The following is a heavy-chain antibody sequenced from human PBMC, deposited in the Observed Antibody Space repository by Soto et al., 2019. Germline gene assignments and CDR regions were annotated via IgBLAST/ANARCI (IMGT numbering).Heavy chain of an antibody. Sequence: GGSLSHSCGASGFPFSSYSMSSVRQDPGKGLEWVSAISGSDGSTYYADSVKGRFTISRDNSKDTLYLQINSLRDVDTAVYYCATGEVIVVVPATFDYWGQGTLVTVSS. CDR3: ATGEVIVVVPATFDY. CDR2: ISGSDGST. V-gene: IGHV3-23*01. D-gene: IGHD2-2*01. J-gene: IGHJ4*02. CDR1: GFPFSSYS.